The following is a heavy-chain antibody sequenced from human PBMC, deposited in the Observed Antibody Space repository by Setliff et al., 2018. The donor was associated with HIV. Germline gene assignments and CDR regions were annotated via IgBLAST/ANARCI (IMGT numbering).Heavy chain of an antibody. CDR2: IRNKDYGETT. D-gene: IGHD5-18*01. V-gene: IGHV3-49*04. J-gene: IGHJ4*02. CDR1: GFNFGDYG. CDR3: GVGAFEGHSYGWVERYFDY. Sequence: GGSLRLSCTTSGFNFGDYGMSWVRQAPGKGLEWVSFIRNKDYGETTEYAASVKGRFTISRDDSNSIAYLQMSSLTTEDTAVYYCGVGAFEGHSYGWVERYFDYWGQGTLVTV.